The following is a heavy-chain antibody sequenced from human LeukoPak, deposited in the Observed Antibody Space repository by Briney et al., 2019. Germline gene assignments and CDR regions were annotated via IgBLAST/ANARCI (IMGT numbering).Heavy chain of an antibody. J-gene: IGHJ4*02. Sequence: PGGSLRLSCAASGFTFSSYTMSWVRQAPGKGLEWVAVIWYDGSKKYYADSVKGRFTISRDNSKSTLHLQISSLRAEDTAVYYCARDLSISPLDYWGQGTLVTVSS. CDR1: GFTFSSYT. CDR3: ARDLSISPLDY. CDR2: IWYDGSKK. D-gene: IGHD2/OR15-2a*01. V-gene: IGHV3-33*08.